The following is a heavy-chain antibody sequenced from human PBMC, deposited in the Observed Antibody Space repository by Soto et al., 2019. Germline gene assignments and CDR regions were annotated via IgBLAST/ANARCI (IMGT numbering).Heavy chain of an antibody. D-gene: IGHD5-18*01. V-gene: IGHV1-18*01. CDR2: ISAYNGNT. Sequence: ASVTVSCQASCYTFTSYGIIWVRQAPGQGLEWMGWISAYNGNTNYAQKLQGRVTMTTDTSTSTAYMELRSLRSDDTAVYYCARPRGYSYGFDYWGQGTLVTVSS. CDR1: CYTFTSYG. J-gene: IGHJ4*02. CDR3: ARPRGYSYGFDY.